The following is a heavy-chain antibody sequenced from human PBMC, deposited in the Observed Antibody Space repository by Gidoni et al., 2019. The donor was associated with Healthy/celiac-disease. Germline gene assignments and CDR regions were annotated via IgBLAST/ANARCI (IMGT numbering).Heavy chain of an antibody. J-gene: IGHJ4*02. Sequence: QVQLVESGGGVVQPGRSLRLSCAASGFTFRSDGMHWVRQAPGKGLEWVAVIWYDGSNKYYADSVKGRFTISRDNSKNTLYLQMNSLRAEDTAVYYCARDQGKNIVAPIDYWGQGTLVTVSS. CDR3: ARDQGKNIVAPIDY. CDR1: GFTFRSDG. D-gene: IGHD5-12*01. CDR2: IWYDGSNK. V-gene: IGHV3-33*01.